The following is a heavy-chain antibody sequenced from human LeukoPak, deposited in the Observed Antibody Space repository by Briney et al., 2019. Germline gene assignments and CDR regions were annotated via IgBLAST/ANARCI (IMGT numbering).Heavy chain of an antibody. Sequence: GGSLRLSCAASGFTFDDYAMHWVRQAPGKGLEWVSGISWNSGSIGYADSVKGRFTISRDNAKNSLYLQMNSLRAEDTAVYYCAKVGYGSPNREFDYWGQGTLVTVSS. CDR3: AKVGYGSPNREFDY. CDR1: GFTFDDYA. J-gene: IGHJ4*02. D-gene: IGHD3-10*01. V-gene: IGHV3-9*01. CDR2: ISWNSGSI.